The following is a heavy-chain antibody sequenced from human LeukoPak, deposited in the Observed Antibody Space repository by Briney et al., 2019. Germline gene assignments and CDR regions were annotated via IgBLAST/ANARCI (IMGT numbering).Heavy chain of an antibody. J-gene: IGHJ4*02. CDR3: AREHPLLRYFDY. Sequence: GGSLRLSCAASGFTVSSNYMSWVRQAPGKGLEWVSVIYSGGSTYYADSVKGRFTISRDNSKNTLYLHMNSLRAEDTAVYYCAREHPLLRYFDYWGQGTLVTVSS. CDR2: IYSGGST. V-gene: IGHV3-53*01. D-gene: IGHD2-21*02. CDR1: GFTVSSNY.